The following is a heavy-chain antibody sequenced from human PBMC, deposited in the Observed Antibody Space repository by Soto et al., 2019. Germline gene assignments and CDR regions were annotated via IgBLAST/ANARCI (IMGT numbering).Heavy chain of an antibody. J-gene: IGHJ5*01. CDR1: CDSISTVDYF. V-gene: IGHV4-30-4*08. CDR3: ARGRYCLTGRCFPNWFDS. Sequence: SETLSLTCSVSCDSISTVDYFWAWIRQPPGQALEYIGYIYKSATTYYNPSFESRVAISLDTSKSQFSLNVTSVTAADTAVYFCARGRYCLTGRCFPNWFDSWGQGTLVTVSS. CDR2: IYKSATT. D-gene: IGHD2-15*01.